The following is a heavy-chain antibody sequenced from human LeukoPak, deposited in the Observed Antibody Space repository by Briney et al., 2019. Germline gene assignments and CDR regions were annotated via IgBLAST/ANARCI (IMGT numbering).Heavy chain of an antibody. CDR2: IKQDGSEK. CDR3: AREPDGDPSYFDY. J-gene: IGHJ4*02. CDR1: GFTFSSYW. Sequence: SGGSLRLSCAASGFTFSSYWMSWLRQAPGKGLEWVANIKQDGSEKYYVDSVKGRFTISRDNAKNSLYLQMNSLRAEDTAVYYCAREPDGDPSYFDYWGQGTLVTVSS. D-gene: IGHD4-17*01. V-gene: IGHV3-7*01.